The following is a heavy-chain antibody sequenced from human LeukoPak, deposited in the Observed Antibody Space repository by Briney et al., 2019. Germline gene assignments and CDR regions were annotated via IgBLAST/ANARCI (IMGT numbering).Heavy chain of an antibody. D-gene: IGHD2/OR15-2a*01. CDR1: EFITHYW. V-gene: IGHV3-7*01. CDR2: INRDGRVQ. CDR3: TGGSDKVLSGEYYYYMDV. J-gene: IGHJ6*03. Sequence: GGSLRLPCTPSEFITHYWLNWVRQSPGKGLGGGAKINRDGRVQHYVDSVEGRFTISRDSAKNSLALQMHSLRAEDTAVYYCTGGSDKVLSGEYYYYMDVWGTGTTVTVSS.